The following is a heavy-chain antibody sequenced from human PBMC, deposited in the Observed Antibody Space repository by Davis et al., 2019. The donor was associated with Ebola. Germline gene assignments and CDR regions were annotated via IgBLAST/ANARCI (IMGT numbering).Heavy chain of an antibody. V-gene: IGHV4-39*07. J-gene: IGHJ6*04. CDR3: ARTSLFHYYGIDV. CDR2: IYYSGST. Sequence: SETLSLTCTVSGGSISSSSYYWGWIRQPPGKGLEWIGNIYYSGSTYYNPSLKSRVTMSVDKSKNQFSLKLSSVTAADTAIYYCARTSLFHYYGIDVWGKGTTVTVSS. D-gene: IGHD3-10*01. CDR1: GGSISSSSYY.